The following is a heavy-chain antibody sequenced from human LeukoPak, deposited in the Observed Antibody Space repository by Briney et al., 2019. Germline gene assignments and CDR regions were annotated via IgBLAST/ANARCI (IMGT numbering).Heavy chain of an antibody. J-gene: IGHJ4*02. CDR2: ISWNSGSI. Sequence: GRSLRLSCAASGFTFDDYAMHWVRQAPGKGLEWVSGISWNSGSIGYADSVKGRFTISRDNAKNSLYLRMNSLRAEDTALYYCAKDIRYCSSTSCYTSVFDYWGQGTLVTVSS. CDR1: GFTFDDYA. V-gene: IGHV3-9*01. CDR3: AKDIRYCSSTSCYTSVFDY. D-gene: IGHD2-2*02.